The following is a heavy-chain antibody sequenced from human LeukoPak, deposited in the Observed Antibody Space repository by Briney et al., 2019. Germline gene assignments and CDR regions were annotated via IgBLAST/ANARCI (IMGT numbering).Heavy chain of an antibody. V-gene: IGHV4-30-4*02. Sequence: SETLSLTCTVSGGSISSGDYYWSWIRQPPGKGLEWIGYIYYSGSTYYNPSLKSRVTISVDTSKNQFSLKLSSVTAADTAVYYCARVVDTAMDPPYFDYWGQGTLVTVSS. J-gene: IGHJ4*02. CDR1: GGSISSGDYY. CDR2: IYYSGST. D-gene: IGHD5-18*01. CDR3: ARVVDTAMDPPYFDY.